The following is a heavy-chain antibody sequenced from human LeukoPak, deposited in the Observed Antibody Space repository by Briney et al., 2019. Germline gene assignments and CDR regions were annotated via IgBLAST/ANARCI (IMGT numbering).Heavy chain of an antibody. Sequence: ASVKVSCKASGYTFTSYYMHWVRQAPGQGLEWMGIINPSGGSTSYAQRFQGRVTMTRDTSISTAYMELSRLRSDDTAVYYCARVDYGDYFDYWGQGTLVTVSS. CDR1: GYTFTSYY. D-gene: IGHD4-17*01. J-gene: IGHJ4*02. V-gene: IGHV1-46*01. CDR2: INPSGGST. CDR3: ARVDYGDYFDY.